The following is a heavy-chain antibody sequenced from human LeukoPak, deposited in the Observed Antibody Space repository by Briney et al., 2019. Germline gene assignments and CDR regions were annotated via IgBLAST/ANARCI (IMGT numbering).Heavy chain of an antibody. Sequence: PGGSLRLSGAAPGFTFSSYAMDGVRQAPGKGLEWGAVISYEGSKKYYADSVKGRFTISRDNSKNTLSLQMNSLRPEDTAVYYCARNRGYSYGYGDYWGQGTLVTVSS. CDR2: ISYEGSKK. J-gene: IGHJ4*02. CDR3: ARNRGYSYGYGDY. V-gene: IGHV3-30*04. CDR1: GFTFSSYA. D-gene: IGHD5-18*01.